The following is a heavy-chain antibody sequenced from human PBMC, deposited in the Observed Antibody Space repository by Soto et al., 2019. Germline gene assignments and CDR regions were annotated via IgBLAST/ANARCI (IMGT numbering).Heavy chain of an antibody. D-gene: IGHD4-17*01. Sequence: EVQLVESGGGLVQPGGSLRLSCAASGFTFSSYEMNWVRQAPGKGLEWVSYISSSGSTIYYADSVKGRFTISRDNAKNSLYLQTNSLRAEDTAVYYCARDYGDYQNWFDPWGQGTLVTVSS. CDR2: ISSSGSTI. J-gene: IGHJ5*02. CDR1: GFTFSSYE. V-gene: IGHV3-48*03. CDR3: ARDYGDYQNWFDP.